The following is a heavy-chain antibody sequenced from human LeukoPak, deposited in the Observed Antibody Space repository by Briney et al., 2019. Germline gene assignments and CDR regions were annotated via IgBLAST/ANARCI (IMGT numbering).Heavy chain of an antibody. D-gene: IGHD5-12*01. CDR3: ARDNSPIVATIYCGMDV. CDR1: GGTFSSYA. Sequence: SVKVSCKASGGTFSSYAISWVRQAPGQGLEWMGRIIPIFGIANYAQKFQGRVTITADKSTSTAYMELSSLRSEDTAVYYCARDNSPIVATIYCGMDVWGQGTTVTVSS. V-gene: IGHV1-69*04. J-gene: IGHJ6*02. CDR2: IIPIFGIA.